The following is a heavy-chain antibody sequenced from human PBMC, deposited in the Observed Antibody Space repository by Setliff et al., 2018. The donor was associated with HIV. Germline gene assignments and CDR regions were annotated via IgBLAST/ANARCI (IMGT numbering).Heavy chain of an antibody. CDR1: GGSFNDYS. V-gene: IGHV4-34*01. J-gene: IGHJ4*02. CDR2: TSHNGES. CDR3: ARSGYCVVTDCYRGPLDY. Sequence: SETLSLTCAVYGGSFNDYSWTWIRQAPGKGLEWIGETSHNGESSYNTSLTSRVTISVDTSKRQFSLKLTSVTAADTAVYYCARSGYCVVTDCYRGPLDYWGQGVLVTVSS. D-gene: IGHD2-15*01.